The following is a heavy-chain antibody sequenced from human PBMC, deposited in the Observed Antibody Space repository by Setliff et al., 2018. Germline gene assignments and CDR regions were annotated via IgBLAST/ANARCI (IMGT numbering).Heavy chain of an antibody. J-gene: IGHJ6*03. D-gene: IGHD3-3*01. Sequence: GGSLRLSCAASGFTFSSYSMNWVRQAPGEGLEWVSYISSSSSTIYYADSVKGRFTISRDNAKNSLYLQMNSLRAEDTAVYYCARGPTIFGAIYYMDVWGKGTTVTVSS. CDR3: ARGPTIFGAIYYMDV. CDR1: GFTFSSYS. CDR2: ISSSSSTI. V-gene: IGHV3-48*01.